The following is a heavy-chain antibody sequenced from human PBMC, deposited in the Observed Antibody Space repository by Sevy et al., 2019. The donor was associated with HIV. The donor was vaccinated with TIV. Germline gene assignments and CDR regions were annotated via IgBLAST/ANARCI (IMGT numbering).Heavy chain of an antibody. CDR1: GFTFSSYG. D-gene: IGHD3-3*01. J-gene: IGHJ4*02. Sequence: GGSLRLSCAASGFTFSSYGMHWVRQAPGKGLEWVAVISYDGSNKYYADSVKGRFTISRDNSKNTLYLQMNSLRAEDTAAYYCAKDLVRFLEWPDLFDYWGQGTLVTVSS. V-gene: IGHV3-30*18. CDR2: ISYDGSNK. CDR3: AKDLVRFLEWPDLFDY.